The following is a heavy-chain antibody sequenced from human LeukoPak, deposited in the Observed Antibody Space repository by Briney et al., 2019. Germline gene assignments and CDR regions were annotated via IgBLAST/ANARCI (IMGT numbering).Heavy chain of an antibody. V-gene: IGHV3-30*03. Sequence: GGSLRLSCAASGFSFGSYGIHWVRQAPGKGLEWVAVISHEGSQTYYADSVRGRFTISRDNSKNMVYLQMNSLRVEDTAVCYCARTREQWQVLDYWGQGTLVTVSS. CDR2: ISHEGSQT. CDR1: GFSFGSYG. D-gene: IGHD6-19*01. J-gene: IGHJ4*02. CDR3: ARTREQWQVLDY.